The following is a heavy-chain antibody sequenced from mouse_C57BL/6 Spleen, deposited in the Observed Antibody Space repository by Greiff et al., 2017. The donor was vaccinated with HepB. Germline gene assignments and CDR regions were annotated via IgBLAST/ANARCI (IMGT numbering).Heavy chain of an antibody. D-gene: IGHD2-3*01. J-gene: IGHJ3*01. V-gene: IGHV5-9-1*02. CDR3: TRERSYGYYPNWYPAGFAY. CDR1: GFTFSSYA. Sequence: DVHLVESGEGLVKPGGSLKLSCAASGFTFSSYAMSWVRQTPEKRLEWVAYISSGGDYIYYADTVKGRFTISRDNARNTLYLQMSSLKSEDTAMYYCTRERSYGYYPNWYPAGFAYWGQGTLVTVSA. CDR2: ISSGGDYI.